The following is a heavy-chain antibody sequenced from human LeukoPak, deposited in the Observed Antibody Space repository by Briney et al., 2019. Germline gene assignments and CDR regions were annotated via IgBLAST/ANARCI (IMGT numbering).Heavy chain of an antibody. CDR3: ARHSASYYFDY. CDR2: IYYSGST. J-gene: IGHJ4*02. Sequence: KSSETLSLTCAVYGGSFSGYYWSWIRQPPGKGLEWIGNIYYSGSTYSNPSLKSRVTISVDMSKNQFSLKLSSVTAADTAVYYCARHSASYYFDYWGQGTLVTVSS. CDR1: GGSFSGYY. V-gene: IGHV4-34*01. D-gene: IGHD6-6*01.